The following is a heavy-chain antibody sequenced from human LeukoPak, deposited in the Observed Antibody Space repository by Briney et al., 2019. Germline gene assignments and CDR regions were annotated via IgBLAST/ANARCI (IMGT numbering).Heavy chain of an antibody. J-gene: IGHJ4*02. CDR3: ARGRITYYYGSGSYAPLDY. CDR1: GYTFTGYY. D-gene: IGHD3-10*01. CDR2: INPNSGGT. Sequence: ASVKVSCKASGYTFTGYYMHWVRQAPGQGLGWRGWINPNSGGTNYAQKYQGRVTMTRDTSISTAYMELSRLRSDDTAVYYCARGRITYYYGSGSYAPLDYWGQGTLVTVSS. V-gene: IGHV1-2*02.